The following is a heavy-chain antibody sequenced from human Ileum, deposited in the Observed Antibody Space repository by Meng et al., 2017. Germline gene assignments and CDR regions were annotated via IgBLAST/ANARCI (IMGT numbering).Heavy chain of an antibody. CDR1: GGSFSGYY. CDR3: ARGGPWFDP. Sequence: PRQQWGSGLLQPAGTLPLPCAVYGGSFSGYYWSWIRQPPGKGLEWIGEINHSGSTNYNPSLKSRVTISVDTSKNQFSLKLSSVTAADTAVYYCARGGPWFDPWGQGTLVTVSS. J-gene: IGHJ5*02. CDR2: INHSGST. V-gene: IGHV4-34*01.